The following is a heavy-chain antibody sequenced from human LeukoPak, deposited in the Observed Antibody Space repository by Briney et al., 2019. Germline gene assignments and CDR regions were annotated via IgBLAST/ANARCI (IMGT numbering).Heavy chain of an antibody. CDR3: ARLAHDDAFDI. V-gene: IGHV3-21*01. CDR1: GFTFSSYS. CDR2: ISSSSSYI. Sequence: GGSLRLSCAASGFTFSSYSMNWVRQAPGKGLEWVSSISSSSSYIYYADSVKGRFTISRDNAKNSLYLQMNSLRAEDTAVYYCARLAHDDAFDIWGQGTMVTVSS. J-gene: IGHJ3*02.